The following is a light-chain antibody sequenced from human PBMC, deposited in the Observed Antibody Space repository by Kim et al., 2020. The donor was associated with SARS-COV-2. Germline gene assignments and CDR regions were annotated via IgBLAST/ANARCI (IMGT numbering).Light chain of an antibody. Sequence: SVKLACTRGSGHSSYAIAWHQQQQEKGPRYLMKLNSDGSHSKGDGIPDRFSGSSSGAERYLTISSLQSEDEADYYCQTWGTGIRVFGGGTQLTVL. CDR3: QTWGTGIRV. J-gene: IGLJ3*02. V-gene: IGLV4-69*01. CDR2: LNSDGSH. CDR1: SGHSSYA.